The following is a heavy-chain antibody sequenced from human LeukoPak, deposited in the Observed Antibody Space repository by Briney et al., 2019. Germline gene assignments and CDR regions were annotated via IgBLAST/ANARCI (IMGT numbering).Heavy chain of an antibody. Sequence: PGGSLRLSCAASGFTFSDYSMNWVRQAPGKGLEWISYVGISSGNTKYADSVKGRFTISGDSAKNSVFLQMNNLRVEDTAVYYCARDQRYAFDTWGQGNLVTVS. CDR3: ARDQRYAFDT. D-gene: IGHD5-12*01. J-gene: IGHJ4*02. V-gene: IGHV3-48*04. CDR2: VGISSGNT. CDR1: GFTFSDYS.